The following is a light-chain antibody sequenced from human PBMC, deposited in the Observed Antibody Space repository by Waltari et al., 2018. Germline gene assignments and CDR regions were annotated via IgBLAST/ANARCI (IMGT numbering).Light chain of an antibody. J-gene: IGLJ2*01. Sequence: QSALTQPPSASGSPGQSVTISCTGTRSDVGGPNFVPWYQQHPGKVPQLMIHEVSKRPSGVPDRFSGSKSGDTASLTVSGLQAEDEADYYCTSYAGSNILVFGGGTKLTVL. V-gene: IGLV2-8*01. CDR2: EVS. CDR3: TSYAGSNILV. CDR1: RSDVGGPNF.